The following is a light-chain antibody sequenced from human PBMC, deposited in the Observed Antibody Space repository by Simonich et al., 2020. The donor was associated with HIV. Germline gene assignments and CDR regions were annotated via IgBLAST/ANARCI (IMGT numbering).Light chain of an antibody. CDR2: GAS. CDR3: QQYNNWPLL. Sequence: EIVMTQSPATLSVSPGERATLSCRASQSVSSNLAWYQQKPGQAPRLLIYGASTRATGIPARCSGSGSGRDFTLTISNMHSEDFAVYYCQQYNNWPLLFGQGTKLEIK. CDR1: QSVSSN. J-gene: IGKJ2*01. V-gene: IGKV3-15*01.